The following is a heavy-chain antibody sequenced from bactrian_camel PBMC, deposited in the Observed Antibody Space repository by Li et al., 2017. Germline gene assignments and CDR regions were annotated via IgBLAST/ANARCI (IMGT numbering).Heavy chain of an antibody. Sequence: VQLVESGGGSVQAGGSLRLSCEASEYYSKYCMGWFRQAPGKEREKVATIESRGSTIYTDSVKGRFTISKDNDKKMAYLQMNSLKLEDTAVYYCAACRSCSGGVCNGDFAYWGQGTQVTVS. CDR1: EYYSKYC. CDR2: IESRGST. CDR3: AACRSCSGGVCNGDFAY. V-gene: IGHV3S53*01. D-gene: IGHD2*01. J-gene: IGHJ6*01.